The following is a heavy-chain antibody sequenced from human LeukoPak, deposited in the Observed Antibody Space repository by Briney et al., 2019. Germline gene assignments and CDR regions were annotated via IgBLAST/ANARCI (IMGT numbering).Heavy chain of an antibody. CDR1: GFTFSGSA. CDR2: IRSKANSYAT. V-gene: IGHV3-73*01. CDR3: ARHIRGSESEIVGASY. D-gene: IGHD1-26*01. Sequence: GGSLRLSCAASGFTFSGSAMHWVRQASGKGLEWVGRIRSKANSYATAYAASVKGRFTISRDDSKNTAYLQMNSLKTEDTAVYYCARHIRGSESEIVGASYWGQGTLVTVSS. J-gene: IGHJ4*02.